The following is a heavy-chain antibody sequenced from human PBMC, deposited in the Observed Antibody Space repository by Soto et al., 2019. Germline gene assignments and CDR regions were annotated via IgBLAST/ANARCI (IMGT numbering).Heavy chain of an antibody. CDR3: AIIGYSSWSFDF. CDR2: IKQDGSVK. Sequence: GGSLRLSCAASGFPFTNYWMSWVRQAPGKGLEWVANIKQDGSVKYYVDSVKGRFTISRDNAKDSLYLQVSILRAEDTAVYYCAIIGYSSWSFDFWCQGTLGTGSS. V-gene: IGHV3-7*01. D-gene: IGHD5-12*01. J-gene: IGHJ4*02. CDR1: GFPFTNYW.